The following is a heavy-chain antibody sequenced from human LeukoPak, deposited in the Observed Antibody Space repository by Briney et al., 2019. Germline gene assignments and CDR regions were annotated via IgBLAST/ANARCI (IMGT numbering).Heavy chain of an antibody. CDR1: GYTFTGYY. Sequence: AAVKVSCKASGYTFTGYYMHWVRQPPGQGLEWMGRINPNSGGTNYAQKFQGRVTMTRDTSISTAYMELSRLRSDDTAVYYCLVATTGSYYYYYMDVWGKGTTVTVSS. CDR3: LVATTGSYYYYYMDV. J-gene: IGHJ6*03. V-gene: IGHV1-2*06. D-gene: IGHD2-15*01. CDR2: INPNSGGT.